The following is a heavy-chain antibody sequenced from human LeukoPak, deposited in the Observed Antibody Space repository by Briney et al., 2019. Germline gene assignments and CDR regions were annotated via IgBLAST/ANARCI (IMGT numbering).Heavy chain of an antibody. CDR2: INSDGSNT. D-gene: IGHD3-16*01. Sequence: GGSLRLSCAASRFAFSNYWMHWVRQAPGKGLIWVSRINSDGSNTIYGDSVKGRFSISRDNAKKTLYLQLRSLRREDTAVYYCARGGGDHAFDIWGQGTMVTVSS. V-gene: IGHV3-74*01. CDR1: RFAFSNYW. J-gene: IGHJ3*02. CDR3: ARGGGDHAFDI.